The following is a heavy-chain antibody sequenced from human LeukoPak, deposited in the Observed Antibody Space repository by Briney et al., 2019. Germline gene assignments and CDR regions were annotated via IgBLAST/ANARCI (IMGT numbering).Heavy chain of an antibody. CDR3: ASALYYSSAFYDY. D-gene: IGHD3-22*01. V-gene: IGHV5-51*01. CDR2: IYVADSDT. Sequence: GDSLQISCQVSGPSFTSSWVGWVRQLPGKGLEWMGIIYVADSDTKYSPSFEGQVTISADKSIRTAYLQWSSLKASDTAMYYCASALYYSSAFYDYWGQGTLVTVSS. CDR1: GPSFTSSW. J-gene: IGHJ4*02.